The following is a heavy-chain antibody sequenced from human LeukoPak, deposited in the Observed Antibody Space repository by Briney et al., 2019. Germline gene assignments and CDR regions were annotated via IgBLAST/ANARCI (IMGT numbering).Heavy chain of an antibody. Sequence: ASVKVSCKASGYTFTSYYMHWVRQAPGQGLEWMGIINPSGGSTSYAQKFQGRVTMTRDTSISTAYMELSRLRSDDTAVYYCARGDIYGDYAYWGQGTLVTVSS. D-gene: IGHD4-17*01. CDR3: ARGDIYGDYAY. J-gene: IGHJ4*02. CDR2: INPSGGST. CDR1: GYTFTSYY. V-gene: IGHV1-46*01.